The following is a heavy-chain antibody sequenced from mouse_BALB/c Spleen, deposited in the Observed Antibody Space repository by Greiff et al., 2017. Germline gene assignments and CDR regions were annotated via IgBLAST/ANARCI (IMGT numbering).Heavy chain of an antibody. D-gene: IGHD1-1*01. J-gene: IGHJ4*01. CDR1: GYSITSDYA. Sequence: DVKLQESGPGLVKPSQSLSLTCTVTGYSITSDYAWNWIRQFPGNKLEWMGYISYSGSTSYNPSLKSRISITRDTSKNQFFLQLNSVTTEDTATYYCARSDYYGSSSYAMDYWGQGTSVTVSS. CDR3: ARSDYYGSSSYAMDY. V-gene: IGHV3-2*02. CDR2: ISYSGST.